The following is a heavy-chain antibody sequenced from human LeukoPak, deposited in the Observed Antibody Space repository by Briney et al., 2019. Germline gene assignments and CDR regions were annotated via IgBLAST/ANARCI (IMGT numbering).Heavy chain of an antibody. D-gene: IGHD6-6*01. CDR1: GYTFTSYG. V-gene: IGHV1-18*01. CDR2: ISAYNGNT. J-gene: IGHJ4*02. CDR3: ARDSGVLTYSSSSAGDY. Sequence: ASVKVSCEASGYTFTSYGISWVRQAPGQGLEWMGWISAYNGNTNYAQKLQGRVTITADKSTSTAYMELSSLRSEDTAVYYCARDSGVLTYSSSSAGDYWGQGTLVTVSS.